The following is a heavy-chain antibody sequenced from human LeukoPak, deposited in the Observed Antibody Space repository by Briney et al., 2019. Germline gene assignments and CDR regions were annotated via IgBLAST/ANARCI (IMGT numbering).Heavy chain of an antibody. CDR1: GGSISSGSYY. CDR2: IYTSGST. V-gene: IGHV4-61*02. J-gene: IGHJ4*02. CDR3: ARDPRGSQWTFFDY. D-gene: IGHD2-15*01. Sequence: PSQTLSLTCAVSGGSISSGSYYWSWIRQPAGKGLEWIGRIYTSGSTNYNPSPKSRVTISVDTSKNQFSLKLSSVTAADTAVYYCARDPRGSQWTFFDYWGQGTLVTVSS.